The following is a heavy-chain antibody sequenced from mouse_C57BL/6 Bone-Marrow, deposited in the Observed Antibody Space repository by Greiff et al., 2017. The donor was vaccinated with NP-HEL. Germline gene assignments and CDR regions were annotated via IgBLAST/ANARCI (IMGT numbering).Heavy chain of an antibody. Sequence: QVQLQQSGAELARPGASVKLSCKASGYTFTSYGISWVKQRTGQGLEWIGEIYPRSGNTYYNEKFKGKATLTADKSSSTAYMELRSLTSEDSAVYFCAREYINYERYFDVWGTGTTVTVSS. V-gene: IGHV1-81*01. CDR1: GYTFTSYG. J-gene: IGHJ1*03. D-gene: IGHD2-5*01. CDR3: AREYINYERYFDV. CDR2: IYPRSGNT.